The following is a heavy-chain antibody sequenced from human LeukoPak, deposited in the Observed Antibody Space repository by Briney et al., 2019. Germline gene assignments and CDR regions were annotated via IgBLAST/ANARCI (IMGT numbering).Heavy chain of an antibody. CDR1: GGSISIYY. J-gene: IGHJ4*02. CDR2: IYYSGST. V-gene: IGHV4-59*01. Sequence: SETLSLTCTVSGGSISIYYWSWIRQPPGKGLEWIGYIYYSGSTNYNPSLKSRVTISVDRSKNQFSLKLSSVTAADTAVYYCAGGSYSVDYWGQGTLFTVSS. CDR3: AGGSYSVDY. D-gene: IGHD1-26*01.